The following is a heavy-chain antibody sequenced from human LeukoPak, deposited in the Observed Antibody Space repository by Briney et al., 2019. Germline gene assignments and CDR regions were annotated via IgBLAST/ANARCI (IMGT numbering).Heavy chain of an antibody. CDR2: SYSGGSS. V-gene: IGHV3-53*01. CDR1: GFTINNNY. J-gene: IGHJ3*02. CDR3: ARILGTTDAFDI. D-gene: IGHD2/OR15-2a*01. Sequence: PGVSLRLSCAASGFTINNNYMTWVRQAQGKGLEWVSVSYSGGSSYYADSVKGRFTMSRDSSKNTVNLQMNILTVEDTAVYYCARILGTTDAFDIWGQGTMVTVSS.